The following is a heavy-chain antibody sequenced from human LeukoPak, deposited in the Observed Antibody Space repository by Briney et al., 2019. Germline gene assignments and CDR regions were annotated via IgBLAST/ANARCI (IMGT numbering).Heavy chain of an antibody. CDR2: ISPTDDST. J-gene: IGHJ4*02. CDR1: GHPFSTSL. CDR3: AREPAAWACYFDY. D-gene: IGHD1-26*01. Sequence: GASVKVSCKASGHPFSTSLIHWLREAPGQGPEWTGLISPTDDSTLYAHNFQGRVTMTRDTSTSTFYMELNSLTSEDTAVYFCAREPAAWACYFDYWGQGTLVTVSS. V-gene: IGHV1-46*01.